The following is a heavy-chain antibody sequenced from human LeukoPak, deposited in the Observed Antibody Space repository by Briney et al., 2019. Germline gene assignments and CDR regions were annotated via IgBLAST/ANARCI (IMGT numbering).Heavy chain of an antibody. V-gene: IGHV3-74*01. CDR2: INSDGSRT. Sequence: GGSLRLSCAASGFTFSSYWMHWVRQAPGKGLVWVSRINSDGSRTTYADSVKGRFTISRDNAKNTLYLQMNRLRAEDTAVYYCTREGDYGGINFDYWGQGTLVTVSS. CDR1: GFTFSSYW. J-gene: IGHJ4*02. CDR3: TREGDYGGINFDY. D-gene: IGHD4-23*01.